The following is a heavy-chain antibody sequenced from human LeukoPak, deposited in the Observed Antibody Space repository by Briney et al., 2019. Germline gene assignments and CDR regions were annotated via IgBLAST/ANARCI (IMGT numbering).Heavy chain of an antibody. CDR3: AAEVEYYDSSGSAGY. V-gene: IGHV3-74*01. D-gene: IGHD3-22*01. J-gene: IGHJ4*02. CDR2: INSDGINT. CDR1: GFTFSNYW. Sequence: GGSLRLSCAASGFTFSNYWMHWVRQAPGKGLVWVSRINSDGINTSYADSVKGRFTISRDNAKNTLNLQMNSLRAEDTAVYYCAAEVEYYDSSGSAGYWGQGTLVTVSS.